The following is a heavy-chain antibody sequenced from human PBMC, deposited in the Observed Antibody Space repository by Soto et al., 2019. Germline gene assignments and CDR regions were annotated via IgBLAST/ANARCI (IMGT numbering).Heavy chain of an antibody. CDR2: IYPGDSDT. V-gene: IGHV5-51*03. CDR3: ARHLYSGYDSPKTYYFDY. J-gene: IGHJ4*02. Sequence: EVQLVQSGAEVKKPGESLKISCKGSGYSFTSYWIGWVRQMPGKGLEWMGIIYPGDSDTRYSPSFQGQVTISADKSISTAYLQWSSLKASDTAMYYCARHLYSGYDSPKTYYFDYWGQGTLVTVSS. D-gene: IGHD5-12*01. CDR1: GYSFTSYW.